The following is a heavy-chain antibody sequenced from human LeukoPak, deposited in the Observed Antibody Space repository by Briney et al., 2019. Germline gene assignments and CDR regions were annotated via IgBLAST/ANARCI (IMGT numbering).Heavy chain of an antibody. CDR2: IYNSGST. Sequence: SETLSLTCSVSGDSISIYYWSWIRQPPGKGLEWIGYIYNSGSTNYNPSLKSRVTISVDTSKNQFSLKLSSVTAADTAVYYCARGLYARDYYYYMDVWGKGTTVTVSS. CDR1: GDSISIYY. CDR3: ARGLYARDYYYYMDV. V-gene: IGHV4-59*08. J-gene: IGHJ6*03. D-gene: IGHD5/OR15-5a*01.